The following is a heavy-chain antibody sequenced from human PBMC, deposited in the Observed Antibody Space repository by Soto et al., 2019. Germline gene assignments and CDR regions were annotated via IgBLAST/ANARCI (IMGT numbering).Heavy chain of an antibody. J-gene: IGHJ4*02. Sequence: EVQLLESGGGFVQHGESLRLSCAASGFTFSLSAMSWVRQAPGRGLEWVSSISGGGGSTEYADSGKGRFTSSMDNAKDTVHLQMNSLRAEDTALYYCAKGPEYDILTGCDYWGQGALFTVS. CDR2: ISGGGGST. V-gene: IGHV3-23*01. CDR1: GFTFSLSA. D-gene: IGHD3-9*01. CDR3: AKGPEYDILTGCDY.